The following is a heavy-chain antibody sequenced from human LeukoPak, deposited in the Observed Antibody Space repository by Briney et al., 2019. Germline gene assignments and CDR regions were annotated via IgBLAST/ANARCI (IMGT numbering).Heavy chain of an antibody. V-gene: IGHV4-34*01. CDR1: GGSLSGYY. Sequence: SETLSLTCAVYGGSLSGYYWSWIRQPPGKGLEWIGEINHSGSTNYNPSLKSRVTISVDTSKNQFSLKLSSVTAADTAVYYCAGDSSSWYVDWFDPWGQGTLVTVSS. J-gene: IGHJ5*02. CDR3: AGDSSSWYVDWFDP. D-gene: IGHD6-13*01. CDR2: INHSGST.